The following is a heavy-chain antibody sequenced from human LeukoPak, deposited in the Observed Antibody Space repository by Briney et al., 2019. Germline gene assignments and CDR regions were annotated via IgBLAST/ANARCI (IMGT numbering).Heavy chain of an antibody. CDR1: GFTFSTYA. Sequence: LTGGSLRLSCAASGFTFSTYAMSWVRQAPGKGLEGVSGISGDSGNTYYADSVKGRFTISRDNSKNTVYLQMNSLRAEDTAVYYCARGSDGSGWYSYFDYWGQGTLATVSS. CDR3: ARGSDGSGWYSYFDY. D-gene: IGHD6-19*01. V-gene: IGHV3-23*01. CDR2: ISGDSGNT. J-gene: IGHJ4*02.